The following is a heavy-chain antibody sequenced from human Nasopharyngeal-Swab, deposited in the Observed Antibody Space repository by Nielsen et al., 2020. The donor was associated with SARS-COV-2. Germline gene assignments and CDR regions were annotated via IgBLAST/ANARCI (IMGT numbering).Heavy chain of an antibody. Sequence: VREVPGKGLEWVSGISGSYGSTYYADSVKGRFTISRDNSKNTLYLQMNSLRAEDTAVYYCAKRSIAVARDHFDYWGQGTLVTVSS. D-gene: IGHD6-19*01. CDR3: AKRSIAVARDHFDY. V-gene: IGHV3-23*01. CDR2: ISGSYGST. J-gene: IGHJ4*02.